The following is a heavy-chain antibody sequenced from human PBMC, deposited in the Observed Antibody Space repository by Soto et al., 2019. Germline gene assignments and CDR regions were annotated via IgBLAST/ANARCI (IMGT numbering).Heavy chain of an antibody. CDR1: GFTFSDYY. CDR3: ARHLGRIEAARFDY. J-gene: IGHJ4*02. V-gene: IGHV3-11*01. CDR2: ISFNNNTI. D-gene: IGHD2-15*01. Sequence: GGSLRLSCVASGFTFSDYYISWLRQAPGKGPECLSYISFNNNTIYYDDSVRGRFTISRDNAKNSVFLQMNRLRVEDTAVYYCARHLGRIEAARFDYWGQGALVTVSS.